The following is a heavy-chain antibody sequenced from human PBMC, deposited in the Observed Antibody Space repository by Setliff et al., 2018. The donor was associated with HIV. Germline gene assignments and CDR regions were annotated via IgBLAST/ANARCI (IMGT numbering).Heavy chain of an antibody. J-gene: IGHJ4*02. CDR3: ARADIYGYVDF. D-gene: IGHD5-18*01. CDR2: IHHTGST. Sequence: SETLSLTCAVYGGSFSANYWTWIRQPPGEGQEWIGEIHHTGSTNYNPSLKSRVTISADTSKKHFSLKLSSVTAADTAMYYCARADIYGYVDFWGQGTLVTVSS. V-gene: IGHV4-34*01. CDR1: GGSFSANY.